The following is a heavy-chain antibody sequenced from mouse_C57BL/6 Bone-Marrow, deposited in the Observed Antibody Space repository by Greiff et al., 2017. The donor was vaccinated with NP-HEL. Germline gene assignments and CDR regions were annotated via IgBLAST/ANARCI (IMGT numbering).Heavy chain of an antibody. Sequence: LVESGAELARPGASVKLSCKASGYTFTSYGISWVKQRTGQGLEWIGEIYPRSGNTYYNEKFRGKATLTADKSSSTAYMELRSLTSEDSAVYFCARYWGYYAMDYWGQGTSVTVSS. CDR2: IYPRSGNT. V-gene: IGHV1-81*01. D-gene: IGHD4-1*01. CDR3: ARYWGYYAMDY. J-gene: IGHJ4*01. CDR1: GYTFTSYG.